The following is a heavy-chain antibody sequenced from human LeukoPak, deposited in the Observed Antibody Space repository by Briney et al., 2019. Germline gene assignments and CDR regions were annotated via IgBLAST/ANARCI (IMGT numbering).Heavy chain of an antibody. CDR2: IYTSGST. CDR3: AGGVNTMVRGVWDYYYMDV. D-gene: IGHD3-10*01. CDR1: GGSISSGTYY. Sequence: SLSLTCTASGGSISSGTYYWSWIRQPAGKGLEWIGRIYTSGSTNYNHSLKSRITISVDSSKTQFSPKLSSVTAADTAVYYCAGGVNTMVRGVWDYYYMDVWGKGTTVTTSS. J-gene: IGHJ6*03. V-gene: IGHV4-61*02.